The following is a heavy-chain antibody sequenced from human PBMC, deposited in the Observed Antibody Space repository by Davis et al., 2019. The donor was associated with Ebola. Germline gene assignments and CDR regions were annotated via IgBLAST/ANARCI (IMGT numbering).Heavy chain of an antibody. V-gene: IGHV3-49*04. CDR3: TSTLDGDYVDY. Sequence: PGGSLRLSCTASGFTFGDYAMSWVRQAPGKGLEWVGFIRSKAYGGTTEYAASVKGRFTISRDDSKDTAYLQMNSLKTEDTAVYYCTSTLDGDYVDYWGQGTLVTVSS. D-gene: IGHD4-17*01. J-gene: IGHJ4*02. CDR1: GFTFGDYA. CDR2: IRSKAYGGTT.